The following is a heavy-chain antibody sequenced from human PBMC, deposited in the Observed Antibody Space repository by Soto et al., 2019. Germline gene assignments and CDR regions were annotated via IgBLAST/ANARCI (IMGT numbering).Heavy chain of an antibody. J-gene: IGHJ4*02. CDR1: GFTFSNYG. Sequence: QVQLVESEGGVVQPGRSLRLSCTASGFTFSNYGMHWVRQAPGKGLEWVTVISYDGNVAYYADSVEGRFTSSRDNCKNTLYLQMDSLRTEDTAVYYCAKERPITNWYFDYWGQGTLVTVSS. V-gene: IGHV3-30*18. CDR2: ISYDGNVA. D-gene: IGHD1-1*01. CDR3: AKERPITNWYFDY.